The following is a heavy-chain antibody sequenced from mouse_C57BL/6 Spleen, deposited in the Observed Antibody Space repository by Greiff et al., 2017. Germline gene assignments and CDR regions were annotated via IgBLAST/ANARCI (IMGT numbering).Heavy chain of an antibody. D-gene: IGHD2-3*01. CDR3: ARLIYDGYYYFDY. J-gene: IGHJ2*01. CDR1: GYTFTDYN. CDR2: INPNNGGT. Sequence: VQLQQSGPELVKPGASVKIPCKASGYTFTDYNMDWVKQSHGKSLEWIGDINPNNGGTIYNQKFKGKATLTVDKSSSTAYMELRSLTSEDTAVXYCARLIYDGYYYFDYWGPGTTLTVSS. V-gene: IGHV1-18*01.